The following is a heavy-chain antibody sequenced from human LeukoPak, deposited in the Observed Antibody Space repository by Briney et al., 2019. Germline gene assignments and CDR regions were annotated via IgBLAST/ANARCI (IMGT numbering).Heavy chain of an antibody. CDR3: ARTYYDSSGYYLYYYYMDV. D-gene: IGHD3-22*01. V-gene: IGHV1-2*02. CDR1: GYTFTGYY. Sequence: GASVKVSCKASGYTFTGYYMHWVRQAPGQGLEWMGWINPNSGGTNYAQKFQGRVTMTRDTSISTAYMELSRLRSDDTAVYYCARTYYDSSGYYLYYYYMDVWGKGTTVTVSS. CDR2: INPNSGGT. J-gene: IGHJ6*03.